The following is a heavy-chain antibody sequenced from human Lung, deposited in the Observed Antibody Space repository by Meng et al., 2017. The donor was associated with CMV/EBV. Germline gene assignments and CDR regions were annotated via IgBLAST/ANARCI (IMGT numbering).Heavy chain of an antibody. J-gene: IGHJ6*02. Sequence: GESLKISCAASGFTFSSYAMHWVRQAPGKGLEWVAVISYDGSNKYYADSVKGRFTISRDNSKNTLYLQMNSLRAEDTAVYYCAKDQRAMIVVVIGVDYYYYGMDVWGQGNXVNGAS. D-gene: IGHD3-22*01. CDR1: GFTFSSYA. CDR2: ISYDGSNK. CDR3: AKDQRAMIVVVIGVDYYYYGMDV. V-gene: IGHV3-30-3*01.